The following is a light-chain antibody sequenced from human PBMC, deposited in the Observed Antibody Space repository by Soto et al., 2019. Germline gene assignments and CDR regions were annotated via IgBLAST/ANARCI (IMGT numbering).Light chain of an antibody. Sequence: QSVLTQSPSASAPLGASVKLTCTLSSGHSSYAIAWHQQQPEKGPRYLMKLDSDGSHTKGDAIPDRFSGSSSGAERYLTISSRQSEDEADYYCQTWGTGIHVVFGGGTKLTVL. V-gene: IGLV4-69*01. CDR2: LDSDGSH. CDR3: QTWGTGIHVV. J-gene: IGLJ2*01. CDR1: SGHSSYA.